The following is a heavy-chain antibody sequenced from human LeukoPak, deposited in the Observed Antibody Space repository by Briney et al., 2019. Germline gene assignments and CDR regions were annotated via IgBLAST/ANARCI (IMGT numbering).Heavy chain of an antibody. CDR2: INHSGST. Sequence: SETLSLTCAVYGGSFSGYYWSWIRQPPGKGLEWIGEINHSGSTNYNPSLKSRVTISVDTSKNQFSLKLSSVTAADTAVYYCARGPDYYDSSGYYPTLDYWGQGTLVTVSS. CDR3: ARGPDYYDSSGYYPTLDY. V-gene: IGHV4-34*01. D-gene: IGHD3-22*01. CDR1: GGSFSGYY. J-gene: IGHJ4*02.